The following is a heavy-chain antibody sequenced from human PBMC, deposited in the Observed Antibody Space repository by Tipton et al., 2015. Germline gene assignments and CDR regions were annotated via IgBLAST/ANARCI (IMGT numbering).Heavy chain of an antibody. CDR3: ARQPTGGGTFEF. V-gene: IGHV5-51*01. CDR2: TFPGDSDA. CDR1: GYSFTSYW. J-gene: IGHJ3*01. Sequence: QLVQSGPEVKKPGESLKISCETSGYSFTSYWIGWVRQMPGKGLEWMGITFPGDSDARYSPPFQGQVTFSVDESTSTAYLQWRSLRASDSAMYYCARQPTGGGTFEFWGQGTLVTVS. D-gene: IGHD1-1*01.